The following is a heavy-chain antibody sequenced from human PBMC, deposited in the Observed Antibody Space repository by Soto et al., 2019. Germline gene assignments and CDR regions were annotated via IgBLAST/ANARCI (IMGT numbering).Heavy chain of an antibody. CDR2: VKPDGSEK. D-gene: IGHD3-22*01. V-gene: IGHV3-7*02. J-gene: IGHJ3*02. CDR1: GFTFSSYW. Sequence: AGSLRLSCAAAGFTFSSYWMSWVRQAPGKGLEWVANVKPDGSEKWYVDSVKARLTISRDNAKNSLYLQMNSLRAEDTAVYYCARGDYYDTSGPFSDAFDIWGQGTMVTISS. CDR3: ARGDYYDTSGPFSDAFDI.